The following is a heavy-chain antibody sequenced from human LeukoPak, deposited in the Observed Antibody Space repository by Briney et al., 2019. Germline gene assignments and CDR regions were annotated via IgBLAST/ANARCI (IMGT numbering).Heavy chain of an antibody. Sequence: GGSLRLSCEASGFSFSSYAMSWVRQAPGKGLEWVSGISGNGGSTYHADSVKGRFTISRDNAKNSLYLQMNSLRAEDTAVYYCAGDYGDYVDYWGQGTLVTVSS. D-gene: IGHD4-17*01. CDR1: GFSFSSYA. CDR2: ISGNGGST. J-gene: IGHJ4*02. CDR3: AGDYGDYVDY. V-gene: IGHV3-23*01.